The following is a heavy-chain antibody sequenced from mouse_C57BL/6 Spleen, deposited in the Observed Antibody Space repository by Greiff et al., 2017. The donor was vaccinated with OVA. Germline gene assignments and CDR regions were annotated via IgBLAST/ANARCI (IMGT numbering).Heavy chain of an antibody. D-gene: IGHD1-1*01. J-gene: IGHJ1*03. CDR1: GFTFSDYY. V-gene: IGHV5-16*01. CDR3: ARARYYGSSYWYFDV. Sequence: EVKVVESEGGLVQPGSSMKLSCTASGFTFSDYYMAWVRQVPEKGLEWVANINYDGSSTYYLDSLKSRFIISRDNAKNILYLQMSSLKSEDTATYYCARARYYGSSYWYFDVWGTGTTVTVSS. CDR2: INYDGSST.